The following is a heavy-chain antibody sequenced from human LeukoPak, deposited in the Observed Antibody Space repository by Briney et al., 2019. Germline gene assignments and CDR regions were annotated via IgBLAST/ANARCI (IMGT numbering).Heavy chain of an antibody. CDR2: IYTSGST. V-gene: IGHV4-61*02. CDR1: GGSISSGSYY. J-gene: IGHJ4*02. Sequence: SGTLSLTCTVSGGSISSGSYYWSWIRQPAGKGLEWIGRIYTSGSTNYNPSLKSRVTISVDTSKNQFSLKLSSVTAADTAVYYCARGGQQLAYYFDYWGQGTLVTVSS. CDR3: ARGGQQLAYYFDY. D-gene: IGHD6-13*01.